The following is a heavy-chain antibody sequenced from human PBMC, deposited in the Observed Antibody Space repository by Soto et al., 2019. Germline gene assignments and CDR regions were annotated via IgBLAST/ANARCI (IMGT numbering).Heavy chain of an antibody. CDR2: IYWDDDK. CDR3: AHVYGGYDNFDY. J-gene: IGHJ4*02. Sequence: QITLKESGPTLVKPTQTLTLTCTFSGFSLSTSGVGVGWIRQPPGTALEWLALIYWDDDKRYSPSLKSRRTITKDTSKNQVVLTMTNMDPVDTATYYCAHVYGGYDNFDYWGQGTLVTVSS. CDR1: GFSLSTSGVG. V-gene: IGHV2-5*02. D-gene: IGHD5-12*01.